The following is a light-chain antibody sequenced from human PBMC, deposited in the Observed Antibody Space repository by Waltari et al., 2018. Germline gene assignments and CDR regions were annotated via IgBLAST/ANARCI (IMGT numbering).Light chain of an antibody. Sequence: DIQMTPSPSSLSASVGDRVTITCRASQRVSKYLNLYQQQPGKAPKLLLYTTSNLQSGVPSRISGSGSGKDFTLTISRQQLEDLATYYCQQSYNTPLSFGGGTKVEIK. CDR3: QQSYNTPLS. J-gene: IGKJ4*01. CDR2: TTS. V-gene: IGKV1-39*01. CDR1: QRVSKY.